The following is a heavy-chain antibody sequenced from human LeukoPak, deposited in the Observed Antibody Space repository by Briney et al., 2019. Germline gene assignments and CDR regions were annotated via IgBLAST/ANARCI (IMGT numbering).Heavy chain of an antibody. Sequence: GGSLRLSCAASGFTFSSYNMNWVRQAPGKGLEWVSSISSSSSYIYYADSVKGRFTISRDNAKNSLYLQMNNLRAEDTAVYYCARDKIAAAGTDYYYGMDVWGQGTTVTVSS. J-gene: IGHJ6*02. CDR2: ISSSSSYI. CDR3: ARDKIAAAGTDYYYGMDV. CDR1: GFTFSSYN. D-gene: IGHD6-13*01. V-gene: IGHV3-21*01.